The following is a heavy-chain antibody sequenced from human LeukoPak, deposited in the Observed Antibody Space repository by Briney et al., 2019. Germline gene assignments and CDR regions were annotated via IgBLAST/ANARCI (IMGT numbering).Heavy chain of an antibody. CDR3: ARDSNWNQPDY. V-gene: IGHV3-30*04. Sequence: GRSLRLSCAASGFTFSAYAMHWVRPAPGKGLEWVAVMSHDGRNKFYADSVEGRFTISRDNSKNTLYLQMSSLGAEDTAVFYCARDSNWNQPDYWGQGSLVTVSS. J-gene: IGHJ4*02. CDR1: GFTFSAYA. CDR2: MSHDGRNK. D-gene: IGHD1-20*01.